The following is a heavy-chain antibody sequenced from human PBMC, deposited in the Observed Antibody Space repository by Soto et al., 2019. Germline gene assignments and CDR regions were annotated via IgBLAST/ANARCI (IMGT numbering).Heavy chain of an antibody. Sequence: ESGGGVVQPGRSLRLSCAASGFTFSSYAMHWVRQAPGKGLEWVAVISYDGSNKYYADSVKGRFTISRDNSKNTLYLQMNSLRAEDTAVYYCARDGYTVTPGGNNYFDYWGQGTLVTVSS. CDR1: GFTFSSYA. V-gene: IGHV3-30-3*01. J-gene: IGHJ4*02. D-gene: IGHD4-17*01. CDR3: ARDGYTVTPGGNNYFDY. CDR2: ISYDGSNK.